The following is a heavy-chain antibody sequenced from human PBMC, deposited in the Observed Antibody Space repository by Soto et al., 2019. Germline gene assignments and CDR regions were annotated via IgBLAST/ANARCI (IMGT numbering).Heavy chain of an antibody. V-gene: IGHV4-30-4*01. CDR3: ARDDADYYYYGMDV. CDR2: IYYSGST. CDR1: GGSISSGDYY. Sequence: SETLSLTCTVSGGSISSGDYYWIWIRQPPGKGLEWIGYIYYSGSTYYNPSLKSRVTISVDTSKNQFSLKLSSVTAADTAVYYCARDDADYYYYGMDVWGQGTTVTVSS. J-gene: IGHJ6*02.